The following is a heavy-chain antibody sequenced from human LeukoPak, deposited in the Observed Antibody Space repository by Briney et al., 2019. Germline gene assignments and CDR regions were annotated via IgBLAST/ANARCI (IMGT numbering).Heavy chain of an antibody. D-gene: IGHD3-10*01. V-gene: IGHV4-59*01. J-gene: IGHJ4*02. CDR2: IDYSGTT. CDR3: ARPYGSGNYFDY. CDR1: GGSISSYY. Sequence: SETLSLTCTLSGGSISSYYWSWIRQPPGKGLQWIGYIDYSGTTNYNPSLKSRVTISVDTSKNQFSLKLSSVTAADTAVYYCARPYGSGNYFDYWGQGTLVTVSS.